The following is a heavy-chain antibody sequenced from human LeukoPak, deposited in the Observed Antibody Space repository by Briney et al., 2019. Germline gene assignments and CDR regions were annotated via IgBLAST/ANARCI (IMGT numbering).Heavy chain of an antibody. CDR1: GFTFSSYE. CDR3: ARDGDYGDYEPHCAFDI. Sequence: PRGSLRLSCAASGFTFSSYEMNWVRQAPGQGLEWVSYISTCGSNIYYAYSVKGRFTISRDNAKNSLYLQMNSLRAEDTAVYYCARDGDYGDYEPHCAFDIWGQGTMVTVSS. CDR2: ISTCGSNI. D-gene: IGHD4-17*01. J-gene: IGHJ3*02. V-gene: IGHV3-48*03.